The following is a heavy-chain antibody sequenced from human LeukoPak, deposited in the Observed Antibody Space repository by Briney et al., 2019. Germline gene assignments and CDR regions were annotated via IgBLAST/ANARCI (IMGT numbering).Heavy chain of an antibody. CDR2: INHSGST. CDR1: GGSFSGYY. J-gene: IGHJ4*02. V-gene: IGHV4-34*01. D-gene: IGHD3-10*01. Sequence: SETLSLTCAVYGGSFSGYYWSWIRQPPGKGLEWIGEINHSGSTNYNPSLKSRVTISVDTPKNQFSLKLSSVTAADTAVYYCARGPPYGSGSYYFDYWGQGTLVTVSS. CDR3: ARGPPYGSGSYYFDY.